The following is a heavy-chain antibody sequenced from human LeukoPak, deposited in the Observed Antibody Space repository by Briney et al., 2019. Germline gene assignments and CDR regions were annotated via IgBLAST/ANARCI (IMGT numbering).Heavy chain of an antibody. V-gene: IGHV3-23*01. D-gene: IGHD4-17*01. J-gene: IGHJ4*02. CDR2: ISGSGGST. CDR3: AKVGYGDIRYYFDY. Sequence: GGSLRLSCAASGFTFSSYAMHWVRQAPGKGLEWVSTISGSGGSTYYADSVKGRFTISRDNSKNTLYLQMNSLRAEDTAVYYCAKVGYGDIRYYFDYWGQGTLVTVSS. CDR1: GFTFSSYA.